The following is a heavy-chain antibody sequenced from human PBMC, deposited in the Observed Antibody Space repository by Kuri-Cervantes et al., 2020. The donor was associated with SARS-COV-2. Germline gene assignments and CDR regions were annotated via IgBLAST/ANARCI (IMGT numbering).Heavy chain of an antibody. D-gene: IGHD3-9*01. J-gene: IGHJ5*02. CDR2: MNPNSGNT. Sequence: ASVKVSCKASGYTFTSYDINWVRQATGQGLEWMGWMNPNSGNTGYAQKFQGRVTMTRNTSISTAYMELSSLRSEDTAVYYCATIPHILTGYFWFDPWGQGTLVTVSS. V-gene: IGHV1-8*01. CDR1: GYTFTSYD. CDR3: ATIPHILTGYFWFDP.